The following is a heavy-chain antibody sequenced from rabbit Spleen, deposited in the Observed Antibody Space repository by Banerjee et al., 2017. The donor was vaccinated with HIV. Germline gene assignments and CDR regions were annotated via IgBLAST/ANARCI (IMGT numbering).Heavy chain of an antibody. Sequence: VESGGGLVHPGTSLTLTCTASGFSLSSSYDMCGVRQAPGKGLEWVGCIYTGNDKTYYASWAKGRFTISKPSSTTVTLRMTSLTVADAATYFCTRDSGSGPYIDGYFNLWGPGTLVTVS. CDR3: TRDSGSGPYIDGYFNL. D-gene: IGHD1-1*01. J-gene: IGHJ4*01. V-gene: IGHV1S40*01. CDR2: IYTGNDKT. CDR1: GFSLSSSYD.